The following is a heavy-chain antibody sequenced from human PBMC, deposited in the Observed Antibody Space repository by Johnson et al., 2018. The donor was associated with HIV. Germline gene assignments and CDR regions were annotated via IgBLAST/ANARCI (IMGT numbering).Heavy chain of an antibody. Sequence: EVQLVESGGGLVQPGGSLRLSCAASGFTFSSYWMHWVRQAPGKGLVWVSRINSDGSSTSYADPVKGRFTISRDNSKNTLYLQMNSLRAEDTAVYYCAKDRGRTDVLSSDAFDIWGQGTMVTVSS. CDR1: GFTFSSYW. CDR3: AKDRGRTDVLSSDAFDI. V-gene: IGHV3-74*01. CDR2: INSDGSST. J-gene: IGHJ3*02. D-gene: IGHD3-16*01.